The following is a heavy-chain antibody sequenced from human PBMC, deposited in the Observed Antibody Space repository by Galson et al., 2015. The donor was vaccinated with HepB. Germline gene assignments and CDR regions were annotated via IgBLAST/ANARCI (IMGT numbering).Heavy chain of an antibody. Sequence: PALVKPTQTLTLTCTFSGFSLSTSGMCVSWIRQPPGKALEWLALIDWDDDKYYSTSLKTRLTISKDTSKNQVVPTMTNMDPVDTATYYCARINRELSRGYYYGMDVWGQGTTVTVSS. V-gene: IGHV2-70*01. CDR3: ARINRELSRGYYYGMDV. CDR1: GFSLSTSGMC. D-gene: IGHD1-14*01. CDR2: IDWDDDK. J-gene: IGHJ6*02.